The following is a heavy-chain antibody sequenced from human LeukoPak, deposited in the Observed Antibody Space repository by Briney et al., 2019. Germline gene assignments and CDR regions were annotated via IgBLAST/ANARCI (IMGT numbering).Heavy chain of an antibody. V-gene: IGHV3-48*03. Sequence: GGSLRLSCAAAGFTFSSYEMNWVRLAPGKGLEWVSYISSSGSTIYYADSVKGRFTISRDNAKNSLYLQMNSLRAEDTAVYYCARGGSGWSEFDYWGQGTLVTVFS. D-gene: IGHD6-19*01. CDR2: ISSSGSTI. CDR3: ARGGSGWSEFDY. CDR1: GFTFSSYE. J-gene: IGHJ4*02.